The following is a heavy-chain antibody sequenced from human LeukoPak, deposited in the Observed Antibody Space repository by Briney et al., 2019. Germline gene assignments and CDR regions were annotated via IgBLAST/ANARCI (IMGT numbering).Heavy chain of an antibody. D-gene: IGHD2-2*01. Sequence: ASVKVYCKASGHTFTSYGISWVRQAPGQGLEWMGWISAYNGNTNYAQKLQGRVTMTTDTSTSTAYMELRSLRSDDTAVYYCARDLTDIVVVPAAMRGPYFDYWGQGTLVTVSS. CDR2: ISAYNGNT. CDR3: ARDLTDIVVVPAAMRGPYFDY. CDR1: GHTFTSYG. V-gene: IGHV1-18*01. J-gene: IGHJ4*02.